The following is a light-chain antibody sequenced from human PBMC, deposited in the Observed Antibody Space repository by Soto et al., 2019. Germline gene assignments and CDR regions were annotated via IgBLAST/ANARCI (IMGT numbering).Light chain of an antibody. CDR3: QQYNNWPPVT. CDR1: QSVSNK. V-gene: IGKV3-15*01. Sequence: EIVMTQSPATLSVSPGESATLSCRASQSVSNKVAWYQQKPGQAPRLLISGASTRATGFPARFSGSGSGIEFTLTISSLQSEDFAVYFCQQYNNWPPVTFGPGTKV. CDR2: GAS. J-gene: IGKJ3*01.